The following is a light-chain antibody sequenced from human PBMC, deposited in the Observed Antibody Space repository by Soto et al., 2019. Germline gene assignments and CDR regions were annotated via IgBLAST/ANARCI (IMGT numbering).Light chain of an antibody. CDR3: QQRNDWPPWT. Sequence: EIVLTQSPATLSLSPGEGATLSCRASQSISTHLAWYQQRPGQAPRLLIYDASNRATGIPARFSGSGSGTDFTLTINSLEPEDFAVYYCQQRNDWPPWTFGQGTKVEIK. J-gene: IGKJ1*01. V-gene: IGKV3-11*01. CDR2: DAS. CDR1: QSISTH.